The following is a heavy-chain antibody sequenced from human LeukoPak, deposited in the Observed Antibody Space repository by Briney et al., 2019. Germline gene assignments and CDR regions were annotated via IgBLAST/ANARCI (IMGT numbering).Heavy chain of an antibody. J-gene: IGHJ5*02. V-gene: IGHV1-8*01. Sequence: GASAKVSCKSSADTLSGDDVHWVRQAPGQGLEWLGWMSPDDGFTGYAQDFQGRLTMTTDTTINTVFMELSGLKSEDTAVYYCATESAITISGVVFHYFDPWGQGTLVTVCS. CDR1: ADTLSGDD. CDR2: MSPDDGFT. CDR3: ATESAITISGVVFHYFDP. D-gene: IGHD3-3*01.